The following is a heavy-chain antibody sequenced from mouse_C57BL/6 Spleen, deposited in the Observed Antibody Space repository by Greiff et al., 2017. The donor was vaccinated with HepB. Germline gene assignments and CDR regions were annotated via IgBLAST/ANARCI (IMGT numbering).Heavy chain of an antibody. CDR3: ARRTPSGDAMDY. V-gene: IGHV1-55*01. CDR2: IYPGSGST. CDR1: GYTFTSYW. Sequence: QVQLKQPGAELVKPGASVKMSCKASGYTFTSYWITWVKQRPGQGLEWIGDIYPGSGSTNYNEKFKSKATLTVDTSSSTAYMQLSSLTSEDSAVYYCARRTPSGDAMDYWGQGTSVTVSS. J-gene: IGHJ4*01. D-gene: IGHD3-1*01.